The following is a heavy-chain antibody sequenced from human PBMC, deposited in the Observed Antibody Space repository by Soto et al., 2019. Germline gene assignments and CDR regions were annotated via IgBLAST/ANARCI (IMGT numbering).Heavy chain of an antibody. V-gene: IGHV1-69*13. D-gene: IGHD3-3*01. CDR2: VIPIFGTA. CDR3: ARPSSFGVVPYYFDY. CDR1: GGTFSSYA. Sequence: SVKVSCKASGGTFSSYAISWVRQAPGQGLEWMGGVIPIFGTANYAQKFQGRVTITADESTSTAYMELSSLRSEDTAVYYCARPSSFGVVPYYFDYWGQGTLVTVSS. J-gene: IGHJ4*02.